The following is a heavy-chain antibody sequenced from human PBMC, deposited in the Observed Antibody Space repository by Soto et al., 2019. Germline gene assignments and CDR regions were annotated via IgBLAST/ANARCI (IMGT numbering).Heavy chain of an antibody. D-gene: IGHD5-12*01. Sequence: QVQLQESGPGLVKPSETLSLTCTVSGGSISSYYWSWIRQPPGKGLEWIGYIYYSGSTNYNPSLKSRVTISVDTSKHQFSRKLSSVTAADTAVYYCARRAMNGYKYEAFDIWGQGTMVTVSS. CDR2: IYYSGST. V-gene: IGHV4-59*08. J-gene: IGHJ3*02. CDR1: GGSISSYY. CDR3: ARRAMNGYKYEAFDI.